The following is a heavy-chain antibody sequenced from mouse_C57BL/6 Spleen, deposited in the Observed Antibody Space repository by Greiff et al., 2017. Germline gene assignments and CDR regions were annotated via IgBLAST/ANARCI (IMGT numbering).Heavy chain of an antibody. J-gene: IGHJ1*03. CDR3: ARRGSTMITHWYFDV. Sequence: QVQLKQSGAELVRPGTSVKVSCKASGYAFTNYLIEWVKQRPGQGLEWIGVINPGSGGTNYNEKFKGKATLTADKSSSTAYMQLSSLTSEDSAVYFCARRGSTMITHWYFDVWGTGTTVTVSS. CDR2: INPGSGGT. V-gene: IGHV1-54*01. D-gene: IGHD2-4*01. CDR1: GYAFTNYL.